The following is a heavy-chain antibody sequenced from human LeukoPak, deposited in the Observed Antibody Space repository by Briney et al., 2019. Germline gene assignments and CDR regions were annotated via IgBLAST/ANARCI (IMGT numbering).Heavy chain of an antibody. CDR1: GFTVSSNY. J-gene: IGHJ4*02. CDR2: IYSGGST. V-gene: IGHV3-53*01. Sequence: GGSLRLSCAASGFTVSSNYMSWVRQAPGKGLEWVSVIYSGGSTYYADSVKGRFTISRDNSKNTLYLQMNSLRAEDTAVYYCARGSLWFGESCYFDYWGQGTLVTVSS. D-gene: IGHD3-10*01. CDR3: ARGSLWFGESCYFDY.